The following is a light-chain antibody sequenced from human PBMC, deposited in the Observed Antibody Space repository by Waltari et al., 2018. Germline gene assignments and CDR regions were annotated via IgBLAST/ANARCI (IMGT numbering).Light chain of an antibody. J-gene: IGKJ2*01. CDR1: QGIRSW. V-gene: IGKV1-12*01. CDR2: AAS. CDR3: QEANSFPYT. Sequence: DIQMTQSPPSVSASVGDRVTITCRASQGIRSWLSWYQQKPGKAPKLLLYAASNLQSGVPSRFSGSDSGTEFTLTISSLQPEDVATYYCQEANSFPYTFGQGTKVDIK.